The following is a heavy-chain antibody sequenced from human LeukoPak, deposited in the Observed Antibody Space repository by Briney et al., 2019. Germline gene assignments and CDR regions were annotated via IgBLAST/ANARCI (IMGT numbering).Heavy chain of an antibody. D-gene: IGHD3-3*01. Sequence: ASVKVSCKASGYTFTSYDINWVRQATGQGLEWMGWMNPNSGNTGYAQKFQGRVTMTRNTSISTAYMELSSLRSEDTAVYYCARGENFWSGYPRLPGNIWGQGTMVTVSS. J-gene: IGHJ3*02. CDR1: GYTFTSYD. V-gene: IGHV1-8*01. CDR2: MNPNSGNT. CDR3: ARGENFWSGYPRLPGNI.